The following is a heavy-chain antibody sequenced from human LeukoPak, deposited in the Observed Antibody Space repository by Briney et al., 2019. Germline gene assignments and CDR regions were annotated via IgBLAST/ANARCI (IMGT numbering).Heavy chain of an antibody. CDR1: GFTFSAYS. CDR2: ISSSSTYI. CDR3: ARASLGATYFDC. J-gene: IGHJ4*02. Sequence: AGGSLRLSCAASGFTFSAYSMNWVRQAPGKGLEWVSSISSSSTYIFYADSLKGRFTISRDNAKNSLYLQMNSLRAEDTAMYYCARASLGATYFDCWGQGTLVTVSS. V-gene: IGHV3-21*01. D-gene: IGHD1-26*01.